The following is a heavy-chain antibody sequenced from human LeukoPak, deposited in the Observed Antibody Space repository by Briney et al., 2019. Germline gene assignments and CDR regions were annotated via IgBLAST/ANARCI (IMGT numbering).Heavy chain of an antibody. CDR3: ARDRIVGATALDY. Sequence: SETLSLTCTVSGGSISSYYWSWIRQPPGKGLEWIGYIYYSGSTNYNPSLKSRVTISVDTSKNQFPLKLSSVTAADTTVYYCARDRIVGATALDYWGQGTLVTVSS. J-gene: IGHJ4*02. CDR2: IYYSGST. D-gene: IGHD1-26*01. CDR1: GGSISSYY. V-gene: IGHV4-59*01.